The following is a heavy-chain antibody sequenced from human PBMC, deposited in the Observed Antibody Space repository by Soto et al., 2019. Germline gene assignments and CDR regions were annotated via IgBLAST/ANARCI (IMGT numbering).Heavy chain of an antibody. CDR3: ARVVGGYYYGMDV. V-gene: IGHV4-4*02. CDR2: IYHSGST. Sequence: QVQLQESGPGLVKPSGTLSLTCAVSGGYISSSNWWSWVRQPPGKGLEWIGEIYHSGSTNYNPSLKRRVTISVDKSKNQFSLKLSSVTAADTAVYYCARVVGGYYYGMDVWGQGTTVTVSS. J-gene: IGHJ6*02. D-gene: IGHD2-2*01. CDR1: GGYISSSNW.